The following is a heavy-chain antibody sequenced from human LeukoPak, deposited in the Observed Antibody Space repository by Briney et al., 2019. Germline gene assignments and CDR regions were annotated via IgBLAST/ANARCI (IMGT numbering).Heavy chain of an antibody. Sequence: GGSLRLSCSASGFSFTNYAMSWVRQAPGKGLEWVSVIGGSGTTIYYADSVKGRFTISRDNSKNTLYLKMNSLRAEDTAVYYCAKAQNVIMVASPFDHWGQGVLVTVSS. CDR3: AKAQNVIMVASPFDH. J-gene: IGHJ4*02. D-gene: IGHD2-8*01. CDR1: GFSFTNYA. V-gene: IGHV3-23*01. CDR2: IGGSGTTI.